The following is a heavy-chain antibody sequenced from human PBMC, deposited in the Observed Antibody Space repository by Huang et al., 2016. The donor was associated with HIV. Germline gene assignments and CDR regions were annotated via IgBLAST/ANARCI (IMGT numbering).Heavy chain of an antibody. D-gene: IGHD6-6*01. CDR1: GYSFSSYW. CDR2: ICPDDSNT. V-gene: IGHV5-51*01. Sequence: VQLVQSGAEVKKPGESLKISCKGSGYSFSSYWIAWGRQMPGKGLERIGFICPDDSNTPSRPSFEGQVTISADNAIGTAYLQWSSLKASDTAMYYCARRFSSSSGYFDYWGQGSLVTVSS. CDR3: ARRFSSSSGYFDY. J-gene: IGHJ4*02.